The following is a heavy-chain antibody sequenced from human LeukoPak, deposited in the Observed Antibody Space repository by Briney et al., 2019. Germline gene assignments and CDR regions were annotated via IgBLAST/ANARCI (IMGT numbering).Heavy chain of an antibody. Sequence: GGSLRLSCAASGFTFTGYYLHWVRQTPGRGLEYISTITDSGSSTYHTNSVRGRFTISRYNSKNTLYLQMGSLRTEDTAVYYCARSTRYFGSAMYYFDDWGQGTLVTVSS. CDR2: ITDSGSST. V-gene: IGHV3-64*01. CDR1: GFTFTGYY. CDR3: ARSTRYFGSAMYYFDD. J-gene: IGHJ4*02. D-gene: IGHD3-10*01.